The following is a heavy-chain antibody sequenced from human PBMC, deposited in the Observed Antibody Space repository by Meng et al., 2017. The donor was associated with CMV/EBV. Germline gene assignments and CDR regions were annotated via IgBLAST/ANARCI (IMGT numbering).Heavy chain of an antibody. Sequence: GGSLRLSCAASGFTFSSYAMRWVRQAPGQGLEWMGWINPNSGGTNYAQKFQGRVTMTRDTSISTAYMELSRLRSDDTAVYYCARRAPAELLIGGIDAFDIWGQGTMVTVSS. J-gene: IGHJ3*02. CDR1: GFTFSSYA. V-gene: IGHV1-2*02. CDR2: INPNSGGT. D-gene: IGHD1-26*01. CDR3: ARRAPAELLIGGIDAFDI.